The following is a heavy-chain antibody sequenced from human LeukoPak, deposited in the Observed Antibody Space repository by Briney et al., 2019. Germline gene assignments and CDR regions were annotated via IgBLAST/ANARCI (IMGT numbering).Heavy chain of an antibody. V-gene: IGHV3-23*01. D-gene: IGHD5-24*01. J-gene: IGHJ3*02. CDR1: GFTFSSYA. CDR3: AKGRGYNYWDGFDI. CDR2: NSGSGGST. Sequence: GGSLRLSCAASGFTFSSYAMSWVRQAPGKGLEWVSVNSGSGGSTYYGDSVKGRFTISRDNSKNTLYIQMNSLRAEDTAVYYCAKGRGYNYWDGFDIWGQGTMVTVSS.